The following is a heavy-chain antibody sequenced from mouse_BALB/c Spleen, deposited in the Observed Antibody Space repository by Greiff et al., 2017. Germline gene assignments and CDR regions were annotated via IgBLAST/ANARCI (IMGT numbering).Heavy chain of an antibody. CDR1: GYSITSGYY. D-gene: IGHD2-4*01. J-gene: IGHJ3*01. CDR2: ISYDGSN. V-gene: IGHV3-6*02. Sequence: EVKLQESGPGLVKPSQSLSLTCSVTGYSITSGYYWNWIRQFPGNKLEWMGYISYDGSNNYNPSLKNRISITRDTSKNQFFLKLNSVTTEDTATYYCARLDYGWFAYWGQGTLVTVSA. CDR3: ARLDYGWFAY.